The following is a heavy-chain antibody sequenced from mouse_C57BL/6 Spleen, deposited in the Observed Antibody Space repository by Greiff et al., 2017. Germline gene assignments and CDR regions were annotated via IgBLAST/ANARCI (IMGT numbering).Heavy chain of an antibody. J-gene: IGHJ1*03. Sequence: VQLQQPGAELVKPGASVKLSCKASGYTFTSYWMHWVKQRPGQGLEWIGMIHPNSGSTNYNEKFKSKATLTVDKSSSTAYMQLSSLTSEDSAVYYCARDEPHWYFDVWGTGTTVTVSS. CDR3: ARDEPHWYFDV. CDR1: GYTFTSYW. CDR2: IHPNSGST. V-gene: IGHV1-64*01.